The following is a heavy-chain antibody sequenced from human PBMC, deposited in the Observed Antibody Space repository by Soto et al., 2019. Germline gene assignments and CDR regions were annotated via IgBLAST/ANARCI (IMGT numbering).Heavy chain of an antibody. CDR1: GFTFTSSA. CDR3: AAGPMIGGYYYFDY. Sequence: GASVKVSCKAPGFTFTSSAVQWVRQARGQRLEWIGWIVVGSGNTNYAQKFQERVTITRDMSTSTAYMELSSLRSEDTAVYYCAAGPMIGGYYYFDYWGQGTLVTVSS. V-gene: IGHV1-58*01. CDR2: IVVGSGNT. J-gene: IGHJ4*02. D-gene: IGHD2-21*01.